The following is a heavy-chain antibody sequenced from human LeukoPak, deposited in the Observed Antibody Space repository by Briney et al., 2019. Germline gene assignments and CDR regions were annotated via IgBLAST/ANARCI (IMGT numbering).Heavy chain of an antibody. J-gene: IGHJ4*02. CDR3: ARRRPYYYGSGRGYYFDY. CDR1: GGSFSGYY. D-gene: IGHD3-10*01. V-gene: IGHV4-34*01. CDR2: INHSGST. Sequence: SETLSLTCAVYGGSFSGYYWSWIRQPPGKGLEWIGEINHSGSTNYNPSLKSRVTISVDTSKNQFSLKLSSVTAADTAVYYCARRRPYYYGSGRGYYFDYWGQGTLVTVSS.